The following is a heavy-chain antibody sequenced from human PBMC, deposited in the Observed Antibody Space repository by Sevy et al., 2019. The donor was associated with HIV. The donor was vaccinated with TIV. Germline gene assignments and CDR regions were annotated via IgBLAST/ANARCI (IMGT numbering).Heavy chain of an antibody. CDR3: AKDGWIAAAGTAINYYYYMDV. D-gene: IGHD6-13*01. V-gene: IGHV3-23*02. J-gene: IGHJ6*03. Sequence: GGSLRLSCAASGFTFSSYAMSWVRQAPGKGLEWVSAISGSGGSTYYEDSVKGRFTISRDNSKNTRILQLNTLRAEETAAYSGAKDGWIAAAGTAINYYYYMDVWGKGTTVTVSS. CDR1: GFTFSSYA. CDR2: ISGSGGST.